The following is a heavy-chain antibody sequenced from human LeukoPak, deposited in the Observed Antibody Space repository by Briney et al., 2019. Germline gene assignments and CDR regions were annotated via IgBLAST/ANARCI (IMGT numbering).Heavy chain of an antibody. Sequence: SETLSLTCTVSGGSISSGGYYWSWIRQHPGKGLEWIGYIYYSGSTYYNPSLKSRVTISVDTSKNQFSLKLSSVTAADTAVYYCARGCSYGYGAFDIWGQGTMVTVSS. CDR2: IYYSGST. J-gene: IGHJ3*02. V-gene: IGHV4-31*03. D-gene: IGHD5-18*01. CDR3: ARGCSYGYGAFDI. CDR1: GGSISSGGYY.